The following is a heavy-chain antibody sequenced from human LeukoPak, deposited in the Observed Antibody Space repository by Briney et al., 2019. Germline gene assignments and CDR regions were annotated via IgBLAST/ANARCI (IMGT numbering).Heavy chain of an antibody. V-gene: IGHV4-61*02. CDR3: ARIDYYDSGHAFDI. CDR2: IYTSGST. D-gene: IGHD3-10*01. J-gene: IGHJ3*02. CDR1: GGSISSGSYY. Sequence: SQTLSLTCTVSGGSISSGSYYWSWIRQPAGKGLEWIGRIYTSGSTNYNPSLKSRVIISVDTSKNEISLKLSSVTAADTAVYYCARIDYYDSGHAFDIWGQGTMVTVSS.